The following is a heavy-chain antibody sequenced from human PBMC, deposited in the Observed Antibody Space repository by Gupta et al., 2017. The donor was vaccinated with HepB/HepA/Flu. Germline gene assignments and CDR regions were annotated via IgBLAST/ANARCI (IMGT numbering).Heavy chain of an antibody. V-gene: IGHV1-69*01. J-gene: IGHJ4*02. Sequence: QLVQSGAEVTKPGSSVKISCQASGAAFPKYAFNWVRQAPGQGLEWMGAIIPVFNAAHYAQRFQGRLTITADESTSTAYMELNGLTSEDTATYFCARRSDHSLFDYWGQGTLVTVSS. CDR3: ARRSDHSLFDY. D-gene: IGHD3-16*02. CDR2: IIPVFNAA. CDR1: GAAFPKYA.